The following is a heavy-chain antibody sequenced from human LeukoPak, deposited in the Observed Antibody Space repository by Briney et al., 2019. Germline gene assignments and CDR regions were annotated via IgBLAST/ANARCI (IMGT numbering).Heavy chain of an antibody. CDR2: IYHSGNT. V-gene: IGHV4-38-2*02. Sequence: SETLSLTCTVSGGSISSYYWGWIRQPPGKGLDWIGSIYHSGNTYYNPSRKSRVTMSVDTSKNHFSLKLSSVTAADTAVYYCARDTAAAPGGLTRYYFDYWGQGTLVTVSS. CDR1: GGSISSYY. J-gene: IGHJ4*02. CDR3: ARDTAAAPGGLTRYYFDY. D-gene: IGHD6-13*01.